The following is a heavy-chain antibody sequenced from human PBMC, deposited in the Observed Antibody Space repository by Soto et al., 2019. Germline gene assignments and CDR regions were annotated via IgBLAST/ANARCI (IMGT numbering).Heavy chain of an antibody. Sequence: EVQLVESGGGLVQPGGSLRLSCAASGFTFTTYWMHWVRQAPGKGLVWVSRINTDGSTITYAESVKGRFTISRDNDKHTLYLQMNILRAEDTAVYYCARLLVGATYDYWGQGTLGTVSS. CDR3: ARLLVGATYDY. CDR1: GFTFTTYW. D-gene: IGHD1-26*01. J-gene: IGHJ4*02. V-gene: IGHV3-74*01. CDR2: INTDGSTI.